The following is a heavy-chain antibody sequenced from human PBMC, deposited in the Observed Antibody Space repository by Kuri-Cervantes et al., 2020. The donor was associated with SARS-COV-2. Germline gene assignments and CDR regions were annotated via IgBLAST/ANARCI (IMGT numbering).Heavy chain of an antibody. V-gene: IGHV1-69*06. CDR1: GGTFSSYA. J-gene: IGHJ4*02. CDR3: ARGGSSYSSSWFDYYFDY. D-gene: IGHD6-13*01. Sequence: SVKVSCKASGGTFSSYAISWVRQAPGQGLEWMGRIIPIFGTANYAQKFQGRVAITADKSTSTAYMELSSLRSEDTAVYYCARGGSSYSSSWFDYYFDYWGQGTLVTVSS. CDR2: IIPIFGTA.